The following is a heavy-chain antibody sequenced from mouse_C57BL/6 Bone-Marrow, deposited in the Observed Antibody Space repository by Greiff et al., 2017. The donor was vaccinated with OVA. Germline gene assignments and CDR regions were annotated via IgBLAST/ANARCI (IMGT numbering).Heavy chain of an antibody. Sequence: QVQLQQPGAELVKPGASVKLSCKASGSTFTSYWMHWVKPRPGQGLAWIGLIHPNSGSPNYNETFKGKATLTVDKSSSPAYMQLSSLTSEDSAVYYGARKQVEYYAKDYWGQGTAVTVSS. D-gene: IGHD1-1*01. CDR2: IHPNSGSP. V-gene: IGHV1-64*01. CDR3: ARKQVEYYAKDY. CDR1: GSTFTSYW. J-gene: IGHJ4*01.